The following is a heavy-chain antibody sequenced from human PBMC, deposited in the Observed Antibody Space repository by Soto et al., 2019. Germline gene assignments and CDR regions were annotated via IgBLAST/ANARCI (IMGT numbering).Heavy chain of an antibody. Sequence: QVQLVQSGAEVKKPGASVKVSCKASGYTFTSYYMHWVRQAPGQGLEWMGIINPSGGSTSYAQKFQGRVTMTRDTSTSTVYMELSSLRSEDTAVYYCARDKTTVTTWSRDFDYWGQGTLVTVSS. CDR1: GYTFTSYY. V-gene: IGHV1-46*03. CDR3: ARDKTTVTTWSRDFDY. J-gene: IGHJ4*02. D-gene: IGHD4-17*01. CDR2: INPSGGST.